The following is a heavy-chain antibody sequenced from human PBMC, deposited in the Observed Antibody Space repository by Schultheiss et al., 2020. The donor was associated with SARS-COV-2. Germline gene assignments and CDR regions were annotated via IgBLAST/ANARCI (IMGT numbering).Heavy chain of an antibody. CDR1: GFTFSNSD. J-gene: IGHJ4*02. CDR3: ARSEDIVVVPAPPWD. Sequence: GGSLRLSCAASGFTFSNSDMNWVHQAPGKGLEWVSSISSSSSYIYYADSVKGRFTISRDNAKNSLYLQMNSLRAEDTAVYYCARSEDIVVVPAPPWDWGQGTLVTVSS. D-gene: IGHD2-2*01. CDR2: ISSSSSYI. V-gene: IGHV3-21*01.